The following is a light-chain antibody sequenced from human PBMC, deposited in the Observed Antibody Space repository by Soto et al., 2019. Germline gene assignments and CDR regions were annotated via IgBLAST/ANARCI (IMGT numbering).Light chain of an antibody. J-gene: IGKJ1*01. CDR2: GAS. V-gene: IGKV3-20*01. Sequence: EIVLTQSPGTLSLSPGERATLSCRASHSVSSNYLVWYQQKPGQAPRVLIYGASSRATGIPDRFSGSGSGTDFTLTISRLEPEDFAVYYCQQYGSSLWTFGRGTKVDIK. CDR3: QQYGSSLWT. CDR1: HSVSSNY.